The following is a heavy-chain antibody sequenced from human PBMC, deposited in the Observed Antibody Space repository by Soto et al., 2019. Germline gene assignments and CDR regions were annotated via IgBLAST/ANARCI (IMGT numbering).Heavy chain of an antibody. Sequence: SETLSLTCTFSGCSISSYYWSWIRQPPGKGLEWIGYIYYSGSTNYNPSLKSRVTISVDTSKNQFSLKLSSVTAADTAVYYCARRYGGNFDYWGQGTLVTVSS. CDR1: GCSISSYY. CDR3: ARRYGGNFDY. V-gene: IGHV4-59*01. D-gene: IGHD1-26*01. J-gene: IGHJ4*02. CDR2: IYYSGST.